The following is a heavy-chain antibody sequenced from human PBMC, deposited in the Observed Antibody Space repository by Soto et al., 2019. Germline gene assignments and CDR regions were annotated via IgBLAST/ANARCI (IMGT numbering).Heavy chain of an antibody. CDR2: IYWNDDK. D-gene: IGHD3-22*01. J-gene: IGHJ6*02. CDR1: RFSRSTSGVG. CDR3: AHRRGYYDSSGYYYYYGMDV. Sequence: SGPTLVNPTQPLTLTSTFSRFSRSTSGVGVGWIRQPPGKHLEWLALIYWNDDKRYSPSLKSRLTITKDTSKNQVVLTMTNMDPVDTATYYCAHRRGYYDSSGYYYYYGMDVWGQGTTVTVSS. V-gene: IGHV2-5*01.